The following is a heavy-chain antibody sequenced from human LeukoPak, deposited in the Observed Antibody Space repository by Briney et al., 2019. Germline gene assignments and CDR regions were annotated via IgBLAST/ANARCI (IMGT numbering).Heavy chain of an antibody. CDR3: ARAGEYYYDSSGYYQAFDY. Sequence: ASVKVSCKASGYTFTSYDINWVQQATGQGLEWMGWMNPNSGNTGYAQKFQGRVTMTRDTSISTAYMELSSLRSEDTAVYYCARAGEYYYDSSGYYQAFDYWGQGTLVTVSS. D-gene: IGHD3-22*01. CDR2: MNPNSGNT. CDR1: GYTFTSYD. J-gene: IGHJ4*02. V-gene: IGHV1-8*01.